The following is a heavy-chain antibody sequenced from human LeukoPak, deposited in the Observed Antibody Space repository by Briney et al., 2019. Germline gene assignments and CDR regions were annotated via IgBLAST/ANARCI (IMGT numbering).Heavy chain of an antibody. CDR1: GFTFGDYA. D-gene: IGHD3-10*01. J-gene: IGHJ6*03. V-gene: IGHV3-49*03. Sequence: GGSLRLSCTASGFTFGDYAMSWFRQAPGKGLEGGGFIRSKAYGWTTEYAASVKGRFTISRDDSKNIAYLQMNSPKSEDTAVYYCTRRGVTTYYYYIDFWRKATAVTVSS. CDR3: TRRGVTTYYYYIDF. CDR2: IRSKAYGWTT.